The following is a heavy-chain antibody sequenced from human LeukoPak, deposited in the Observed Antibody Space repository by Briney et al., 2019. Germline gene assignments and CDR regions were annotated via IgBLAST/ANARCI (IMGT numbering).Heavy chain of an antibody. J-gene: IGHJ1*01. Sequence: RASVKVSCKASGYTFTSYAMNWVRQAPGQGLEWMGWINTNAGNPTYAQGFTGRFVFSLDTPVSTAYLQICSLKAEDTAVYYCASRASYCGGDCLTHWGQGTLVTVSS. D-gene: IGHD2-21*02. V-gene: IGHV7-4-1*01. CDR1: GYTFTSYA. CDR2: INTNAGNP. CDR3: ASRASYCGGDCLTH.